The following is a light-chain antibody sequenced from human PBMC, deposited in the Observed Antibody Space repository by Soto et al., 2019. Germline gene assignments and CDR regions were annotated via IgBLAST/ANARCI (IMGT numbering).Light chain of an antibody. CDR2: GAS. CDR3: QQYNDWPLFT. CDR1: QSVSSY. V-gene: IGKV3-15*01. J-gene: IGKJ5*01. Sequence: EIVMTQSPATLSVSPGETATLSCRASQSVSSYLAWYQQKPGQAPRLLIYGASTRATGIPARFSGGGFGTEFTLTISGLQSEDFAVYSCQQYNDWPLFTFGQGTRLE.